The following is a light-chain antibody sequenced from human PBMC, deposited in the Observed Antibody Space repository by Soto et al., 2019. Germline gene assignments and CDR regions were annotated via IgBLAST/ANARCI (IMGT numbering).Light chain of an antibody. CDR2: KAS. V-gene: IGKV1-5*03. Sequence: DIQMTQSPSTLSASVGDRVTITCPASQSISSWLAWYQQKPGKAPKLLIYKASSLESGVPSRFSGSGSGTEFTLTISSLQPDDFATYCCQQYNIYWTFGQGTKVEIK. J-gene: IGKJ1*01. CDR3: QQYNIYWT. CDR1: QSISSW.